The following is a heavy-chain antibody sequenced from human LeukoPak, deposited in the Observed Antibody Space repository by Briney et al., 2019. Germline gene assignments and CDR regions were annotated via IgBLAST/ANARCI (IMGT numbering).Heavy chain of an antibody. V-gene: IGHV1-24*01. Sequence: GASVKVSCKVSGYTLTELSMHWVRQAPGKGLEWMGGFDPEDGETIYAQKFQGRVTTTEDTSTDTAYMELSSLRSEDTAVYYCATALTGGVFISNYWGQGTLVTVSS. CDR3: ATALTGGVFISNY. CDR2: FDPEDGET. D-gene: IGHD7-27*01. CDR1: GYTLTELS. J-gene: IGHJ4*02.